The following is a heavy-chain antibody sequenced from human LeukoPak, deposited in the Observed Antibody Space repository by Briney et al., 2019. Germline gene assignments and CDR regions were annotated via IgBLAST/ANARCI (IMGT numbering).Heavy chain of an antibody. D-gene: IGHD5-12*01. J-gene: IGHJ5*02. CDR1: GGSISSSSYY. CDR3: ARGLHYSGYVSWFDP. V-gene: IGHV4-39*01. CDR2: IYYSGNT. Sequence: PSETLSLTCTVSGGSISSSSYYWGWIRQPPGKGLEWIGSIYYSGNTYYNPSLKSRVTISVDTSKNQFSLKLSSVTAADTAVYYCARGLHYSGYVSWFDPWGQGTLVTASS.